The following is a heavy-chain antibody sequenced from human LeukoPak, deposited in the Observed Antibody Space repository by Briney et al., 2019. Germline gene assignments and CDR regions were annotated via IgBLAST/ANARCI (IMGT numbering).Heavy chain of an antibody. V-gene: IGHV4-59*01. Sequence: SETLSLTCTVSGDSISTYLWSWIRQAPGRGLEWIGYFYNSGDTKLNPSLKSRVIISVDTPKNQYSLKMSSLTTADTAVYFCARLGFYSGYFDYWGQGTLVTVSS. J-gene: IGHJ4*02. CDR3: ARLGFYSGYFDY. CDR2: FYNSGDT. CDR1: GDSISTYL. D-gene: IGHD2-15*01.